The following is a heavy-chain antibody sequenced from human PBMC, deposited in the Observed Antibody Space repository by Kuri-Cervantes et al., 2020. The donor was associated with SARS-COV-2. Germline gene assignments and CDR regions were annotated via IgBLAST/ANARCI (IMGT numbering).Heavy chain of an antibody. Sequence: SETLSLTCTVSGCSISSGGYYWSWIRQRPGKGLEWIGYIYYSGSTYYNPSLKSRVTISVDTSKHQISLRLSSVTAADPAVYYCAREGQDPGVLLRWFDPWGQGTLVTVSS. J-gene: IGHJ5*02. V-gene: IGHV4-31*03. CDR3: AREGQDPGVLLRWFDP. CDR2: IYYSGST. CDR1: GCSISSGGYY. D-gene: IGHD3-10*01.